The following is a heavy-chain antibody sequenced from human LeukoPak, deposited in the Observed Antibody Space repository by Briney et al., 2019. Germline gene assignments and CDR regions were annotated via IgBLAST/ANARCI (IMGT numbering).Heavy chain of an antibody. CDR3: ARVEKLLPPNY. CDR2: INHSGST. J-gene: IGHJ4*02. Sequence: SETLSLTCAVYGGSFSGYCWNWIRQPPGKGLEWIGEINHSGSTNYNPSLKSRVTISVDTSKNQFSLRLSSVTAADTAVYYCARVEKLLPPNYWGQGTLVTVSS. V-gene: IGHV4-34*01. CDR1: GGSFSGYC. D-gene: IGHD3-22*01.